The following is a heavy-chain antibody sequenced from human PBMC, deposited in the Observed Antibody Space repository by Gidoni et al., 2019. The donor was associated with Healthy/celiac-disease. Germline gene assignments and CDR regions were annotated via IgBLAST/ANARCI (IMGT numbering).Heavy chain of an antibody. CDR2: ISSSSSTI. CDR1: GFPFSSYS. CDR3: ARVLSGWIGGYAS. J-gene: IGHJ4*02. D-gene: IGHD5-12*01. Sequence: EVQLVESGGGLVQPGGSLRLSCAASGFPFSSYSMNWVRQAPGKGLEWVSYISSSSSTIYYADSVKGRFTISRDNAKNSLYLQMNSLRDEDTAVYYCARVLSGWIGGYASWGQGTLVTVSS. V-gene: IGHV3-48*02.